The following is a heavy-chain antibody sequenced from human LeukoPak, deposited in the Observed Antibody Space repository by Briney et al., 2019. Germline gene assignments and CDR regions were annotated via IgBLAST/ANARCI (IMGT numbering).Heavy chain of an antibody. Sequence: GGSLRLSCAASGFTFSSYDMHWVREATGKGLEWVSAIGTAGDTYYPGSVKGRFTISRENAKNSLYLKMNSLRAGDTAVYYCARGVGSRRTNRAFDIWGQGTMVTVSS. CDR1: GFTFSSYD. CDR3: ARGVGSRRTNRAFDI. CDR2: IGTAGDT. V-gene: IGHV3-13*01. D-gene: IGHD6-13*01. J-gene: IGHJ3*02.